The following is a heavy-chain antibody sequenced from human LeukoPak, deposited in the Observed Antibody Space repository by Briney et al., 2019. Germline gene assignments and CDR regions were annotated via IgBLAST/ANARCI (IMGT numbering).Heavy chain of an antibody. V-gene: IGHV4-59*01. Sequence: SGTLSLTCTVSGGSISSYYWSWIRKPPGKGLEWIGYIYYSATTNYNPSLEIRVTISVDTSKNQFSLKLSSVTAADTAVYYCARDRFYYDSSGGHYYGLDVWGQGTTVTVSS. J-gene: IGHJ6*02. CDR3: ARDRFYYDSSGGHYYGLDV. CDR2: IYYSATT. D-gene: IGHD3-22*01. CDR1: GGSISSYY.